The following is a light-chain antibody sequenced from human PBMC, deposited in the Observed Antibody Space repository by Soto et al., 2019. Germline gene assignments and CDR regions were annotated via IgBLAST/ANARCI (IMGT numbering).Light chain of an antibody. CDR3: LQRSNWPWT. CDR2: DAY. V-gene: IGKV3-11*01. Sequence: EIVLTQSPVTLSLSPGERATLSCGASQSVSSNYLAWFQQKPGQAPRLLIYDAYKRATGIPARFSGGGSGTDFTLTISSLEPEDFAVYYCLQRSNWPWTGGQGTKVEIK. CDR1: QSVSSNY. J-gene: IGKJ1*01.